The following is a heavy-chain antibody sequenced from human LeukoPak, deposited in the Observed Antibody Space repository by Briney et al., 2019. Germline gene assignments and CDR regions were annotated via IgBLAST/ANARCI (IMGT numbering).Heavy chain of an antibody. D-gene: IGHD3-10*01. CDR1: GFTFSGSA. CDR3: TRHSDMVRVVIISDY. Sequence: PGGSLRLSCAASGFTFSGSAMHWVRQASGKGLEWVGRIRSKANSYATAYAASVKGRFTISRDDSKNTAYLQMNSLKTEDTAVYYCTRHSDMVRVVIISDYWGQGTLVTVSS. J-gene: IGHJ4*02. V-gene: IGHV3-73*01. CDR2: IRSKANSYAT.